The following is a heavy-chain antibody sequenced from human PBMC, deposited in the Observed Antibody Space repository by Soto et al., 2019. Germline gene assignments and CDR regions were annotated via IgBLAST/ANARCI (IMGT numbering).Heavy chain of an antibody. V-gene: IGHV3-30*18. CDR3: AKDLAIVVVVAPYGMDV. CDR1: GFTFSSYG. J-gene: IGHJ6*02. Sequence: PGGSLRLSCAASGFTFSSYGMHWVRQAPGKGLEWVAVISYDGSNKYYADSVKGRFTISRDNSKNTLYLQMNSLRAEDTAVYYCAKDLAIVVVVAPYGMDVWGQGTTVTVSS. D-gene: IGHD2-15*01. CDR2: ISYDGSNK.